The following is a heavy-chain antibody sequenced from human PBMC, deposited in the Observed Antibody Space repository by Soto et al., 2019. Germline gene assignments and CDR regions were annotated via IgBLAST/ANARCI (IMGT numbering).Heavy chain of an antibody. CDR1: GFTFSSYA. CDR3: AIGNVLMVAAGDPFDF. Sequence: GGSLRLSCAASGFTFSSYAMSWVRQVPGKGLEWVSAISSSGGSTNYADSVKGRFTISRDNSKNTLYLQMNSLRAEDTAVYYCAIGNVLMVAAGDPFDFWGQGTMVTVSS. J-gene: IGHJ3*01. CDR2: ISSSGGST. V-gene: IGHV3-23*01. D-gene: IGHD2-15*01.